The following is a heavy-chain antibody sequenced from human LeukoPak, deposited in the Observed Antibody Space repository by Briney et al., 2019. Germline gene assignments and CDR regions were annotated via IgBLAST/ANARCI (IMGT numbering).Heavy chain of an antibody. CDR2: IKEDGSDT. Sequence: GGSLRLSCAASGFTFSTYAMTWVRQAPGRGLEWVARIKEDGSDTYYVDSVKGRFTISRDKAKKSVYLQMNSLRVEDTAVYYCAREWWYLDYWGQGTLVTVSS. CDR1: GFTFSTYA. D-gene: IGHD2-15*01. V-gene: IGHV3-7*05. CDR3: AREWWYLDY. J-gene: IGHJ4*02.